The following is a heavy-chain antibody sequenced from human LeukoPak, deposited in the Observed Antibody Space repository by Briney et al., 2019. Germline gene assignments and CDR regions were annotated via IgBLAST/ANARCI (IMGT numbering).Heavy chain of an antibody. CDR1: GFTFSSYW. D-gene: IGHD3-10*01. J-gene: IGHJ4*02. CDR3: AKLFGLLWFGELYIDY. CDR2: ISGSGGST. Sequence: GGSLRLSCAASGFTFSSYWMNWARQAPGKGLEWVSAISGSGGSTYYADSVKGRFTISRDNSKNTLYLQMNSLRAEDTAVYYCAKLFGLLWFGELYIDYWGQGTLVTVSS. V-gene: IGHV3-23*01.